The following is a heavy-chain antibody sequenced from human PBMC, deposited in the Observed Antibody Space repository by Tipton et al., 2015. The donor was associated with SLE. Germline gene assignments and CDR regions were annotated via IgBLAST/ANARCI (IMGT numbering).Heavy chain of an antibody. Sequence: GLVKPSETLSLTCTVSGGSISSYYWSWIRQPPGKGLERIGYIYYSGSTNYNPSLKTRVTISVDTSKNQFSLKLSSVTAADTAVYYCARDKNYRYFDYWGQGTLVTVSS. J-gene: IGHJ4*02. CDR1: GGSISSYY. CDR2: IYYSGST. V-gene: IGHV4-59*01. D-gene: IGHD1-7*01. CDR3: ARDKNYRYFDY.